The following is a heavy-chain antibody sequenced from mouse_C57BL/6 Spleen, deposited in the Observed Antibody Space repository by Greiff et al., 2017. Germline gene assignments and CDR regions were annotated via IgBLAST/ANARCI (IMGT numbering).Heavy chain of an antibody. CDR2: IWSDGST. CDR3: ARGYDYYAMDY. D-gene: IGHD1-1*02. CDR1: GFSLTSYG. J-gene: IGHJ4*01. Sequence: VKLLQSGPGLVAPSPSLSITCPASGFSLTSYGVHWVRQPPGKGLEWLGVIWSDGSTTSNYAPKSRLSITKDNSNNNVFLKMHSLQTADTAVYYCARGYDYYAMDYWGQGTSVTVSS. V-gene: IGHV2-6*03.